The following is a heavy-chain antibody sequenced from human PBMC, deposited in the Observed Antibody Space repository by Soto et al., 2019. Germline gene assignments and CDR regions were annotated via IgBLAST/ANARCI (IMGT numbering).Heavy chain of an antibody. CDR2: ISSDGSNK. D-gene: IGHD2-2*01. J-gene: IGHJ4*02. CDR3: AINSVTSCCYPFAY. V-gene: IGHV3-30-3*01. Sequence: QVHLVESGGGVVQPGRSLRLSCAASGFTFSSNTMNWVRQAPGKGLEWVAVISSDGSNKYYADSVKGRFTISRDNSKNTRYLHMNSLRAEDKAVYYCAINSVTSCCYPFAYWGQGTLVTVSS. CDR1: GFTFSSNT.